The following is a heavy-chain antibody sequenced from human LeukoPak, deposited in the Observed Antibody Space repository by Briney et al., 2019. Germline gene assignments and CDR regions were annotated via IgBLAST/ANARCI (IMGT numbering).Heavy chain of an antibody. D-gene: IGHD3-22*01. J-gene: IGHJ3*02. V-gene: IGHV4-59*01. Sequence: SETLSLTRTVSGGSISSYYWSWIRQPPGTGLEWIGYIYYSGSTNYNPSLKSRVTISVDTSKNQFSLKLSSVTAADTAVYYCARDRDDRNAFDIWGQGTMVTVSS. CDR1: GGSISSYY. CDR2: IYYSGST. CDR3: ARDRDDRNAFDI.